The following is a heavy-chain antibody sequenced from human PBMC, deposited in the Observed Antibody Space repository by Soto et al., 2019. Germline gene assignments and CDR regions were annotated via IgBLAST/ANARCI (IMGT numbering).Heavy chain of an antibody. Sequence: GPSVKVSCKASGYTFTSYYMHWVRQAPGQGLEWMGIINPSGGSTSYAQKFQGRVTMTRDTSTSTVYMELSSLRSEDTAVYYCAREAIVPSSGTGPFDYWGQGTLVTVSS. J-gene: IGHJ4*02. CDR3: AREAIVPSSGTGPFDY. V-gene: IGHV1-46*03. CDR2: INPSGGST. D-gene: IGHD2-8*01. CDR1: GYTFTSYY.